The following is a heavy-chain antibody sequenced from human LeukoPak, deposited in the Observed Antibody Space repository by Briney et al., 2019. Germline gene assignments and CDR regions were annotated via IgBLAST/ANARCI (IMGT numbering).Heavy chain of an antibody. J-gene: IGHJ4*02. D-gene: IGHD6-13*01. CDR2: ISYDGSNK. Sequence: PGGSLRLSCAASGFTFSSYGMHWVRQAPGRGLEWVAVISYDGSNKYYADSVKGRFTISRDNSKNTLYLQMNSLRAEDTAVYYCALAAAGFDYWGQGTLVTVSS. CDR3: ALAAAGFDY. CDR1: GFTFSSYG. V-gene: IGHV3-30*03.